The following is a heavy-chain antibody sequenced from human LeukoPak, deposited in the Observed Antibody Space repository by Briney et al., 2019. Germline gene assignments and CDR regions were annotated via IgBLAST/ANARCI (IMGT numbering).Heavy chain of an antibody. CDR3: ARDRYLNWFDP. Sequence: ASVKVSCKASGYTFTSYGISWVRQAPGQGLKWMGWINTNTGNPTYAQGFTGRFVFSLDTSISTAYLQISSLKAEDTAVYYCARDRYLNWFDPWGQGTLVSVSS. D-gene: IGHD2-15*01. V-gene: IGHV7-4-1*02. CDR1: GYTFTSYG. CDR2: INTNTGNP. J-gene: IGHJ5*02.